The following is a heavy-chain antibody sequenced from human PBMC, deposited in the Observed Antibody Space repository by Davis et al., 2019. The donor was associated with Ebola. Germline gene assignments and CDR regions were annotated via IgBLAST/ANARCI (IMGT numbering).Heavy chain of an antibody. V-gene: IGHV4-4*07. J-gene: IGHJ4*02. CDR1: GASISSHY. CDR2: LSTTGNT. D-gene: IGHD2-21*01. CDR3: ARTGDQLLSYSFDF. Sequence: PSETLSLTCTVSGASISSHYWNWIRQSPGKGLEWIGRLSTTGNTKYNPSLKSRVTMSFDTSNNQFYMNLTSVPAADTAIYYCARTGDQLLSYSFDFWGPGILVTVSS.